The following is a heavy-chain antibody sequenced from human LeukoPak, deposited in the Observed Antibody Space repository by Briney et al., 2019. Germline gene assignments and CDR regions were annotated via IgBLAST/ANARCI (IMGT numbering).Heavy chain of an antibody. CDR1: GDSVSSNSAA. CDR3: ARGMGSSWYFRGSTSTRHKKSERYNWFDP. V-gene: IGHV6-1*01. J-gene: IGHJ5*02. D-gene: IGHD6-13*01. Sequence: SQTLSLTCAISGDSVSSNSAAWNWIRQSASRGLEWLGRTYYRSKWYNDYAVSVKSRITINPDTSKNQFSLQLNSVTPEDTAVYYCARGMGSSWYFRGSTSTRHKKSERYNWFDPWGQGTLVTVSS. CDR2: TYYRSKWYN.